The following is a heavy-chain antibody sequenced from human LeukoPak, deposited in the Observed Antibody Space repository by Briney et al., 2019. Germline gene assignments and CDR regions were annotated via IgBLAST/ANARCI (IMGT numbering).Heavy chain of an antibody. D-gene: IGHD6-13*01. CDR3: ARENALGVSFDI. V-gene: IGHV3-48*04. Sequence: GGSLRLSCTASGFTFSSYSMNWVRQAPGKGLEWVSYISSSSSTIYYADSVKGRFTISRDNAKNSLYLQMNSLRAEDTAVYYCARENALGVSFDIWGQGTMVTVSS. CDR1: GFTFSSYS. J-gene: IGHJ3*02. CDR2: ISSSSSTI.